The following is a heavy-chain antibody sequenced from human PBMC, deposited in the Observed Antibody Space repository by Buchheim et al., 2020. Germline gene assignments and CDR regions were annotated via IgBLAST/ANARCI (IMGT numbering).Heavy chain of an antibody. CDR3: ARERSGNYDN. J-gene: IGHJ4*02. CDR1: GFTFTSYA. Sequence: QVQLVQSGAEVKKPGASLRISCETSGFTFTSYALHWVCQAPGQRLEWMGWIVAVNGNTKYSQKFQGRVTFTRDTSASTVHIDLSSLIPEDTAVYYCARERSGNYDNWGQGT. V-gene: IGHV1-3*01. CDR2: IVAVNGNT. D-gene: IGHD4-23*01.